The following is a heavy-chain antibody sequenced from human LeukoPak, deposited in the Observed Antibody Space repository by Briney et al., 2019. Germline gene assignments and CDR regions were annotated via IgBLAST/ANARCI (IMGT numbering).Heavy chain of an antibody. Sequence: AGGSLRLSCAASGFTFSDYYMSWIRQAPGKGLEWVSYISSSSSYTNYADSAKGRFTISRDNAKNSLYLQMNSLRAEDTAVYYCARGHGDYPTSFDYWGQGTLVTVSS. V-gene: IGHV3-11*06. CDR1: GFTFSDYY. D-gene: IGHD4-17*01. CDR3: ARGHGDYPTSFDY. CDR2: ISSSSSYT. J-gene: IGHJ4*02.